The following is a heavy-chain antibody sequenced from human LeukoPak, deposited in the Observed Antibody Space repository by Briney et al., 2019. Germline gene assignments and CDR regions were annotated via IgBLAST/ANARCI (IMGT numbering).Heavy chain of an antibody. V-gene: IGHV4-4*07. CDR2: IYTSGST. CDR3: ARERSGSEIFARSFDI. J-gene: IGHJ3*02. D-gene: IGHD3-3*01. Sequence: SETLSLTCTVSGGSISSYYWSWIRQPAGKGLEWIGRIYTSGSTNYNPSLKSRVTMSVDKSKNHFSLKLSSVTAADTAVYYCARERSGSEIFARSFDIWGQGTMVTVSS. CDR1: GGSISSYY.